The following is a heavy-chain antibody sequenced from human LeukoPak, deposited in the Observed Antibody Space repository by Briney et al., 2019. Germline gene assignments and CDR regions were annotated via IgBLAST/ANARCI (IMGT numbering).Heavy chain of an antibody. CDR2: IYYSGST. CDR1: GGSFSGYY. V-gene: IGHV4-59*01. CDR3: ARETGLGTLQDAFDI. Sequence: SETLSLTCAVYGGSFSGYYWSWIRQPPGKGLEWIGYIYYSGSTNYNPSLKSRVTISVDTSKNQFSLKLSSVTAADTAVYYCARETGLGTLQDAFDIWGQGTMVTVSS. J-gene: IGHJ3*02.